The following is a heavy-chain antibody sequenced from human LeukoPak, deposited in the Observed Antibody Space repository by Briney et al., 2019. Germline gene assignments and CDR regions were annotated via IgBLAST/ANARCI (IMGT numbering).Heavy chain of an antibody. CDR3: ARDDCGDTCYPGGY. J-gene: IGHJ4*02. V-gene: IGHV1-3*01. Sequence: ASVKVSCKASGYTFTKYVVHWVRQAPGQRPEWMGWVNAGNGDTKYSQNFQDRVTITRDTSANTAYMELSSLTSEDTALYYCARDDCGDTCYPGGYWGQGTLVTVSS. CDR2: VNAGNGDT. D-gene: IGHD2-21*01. CDR1: GYTFTKYV.